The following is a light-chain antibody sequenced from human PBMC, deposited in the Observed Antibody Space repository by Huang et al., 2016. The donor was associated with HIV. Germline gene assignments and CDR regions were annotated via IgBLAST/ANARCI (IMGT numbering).Light chain of an antibody. CDR3: QQYNDWPWT. Sequence: EVVMTQSPATLSVSPGGRVTLSCRPSQSVSTNLAWYQQRPGRAPRLLIKGASTRATGIPARFSGSGSGTEFTLTISSLQSEDFAVYYCQQYNDWPWTFGLGTKVEI. J-gene: IGKJ1*01. V-gene: IGKV3-15*01. CDR2: GAS. CDR1: QSVSTN.